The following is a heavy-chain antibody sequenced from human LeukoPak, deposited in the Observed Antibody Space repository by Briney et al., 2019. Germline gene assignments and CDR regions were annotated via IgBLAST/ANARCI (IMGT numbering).Heavy chain of an antibody. Sequence: GGSLRLSCAASGFTFSSYEMNWVRQAPGKGLEWVSYISSSGSTIYYADSVKGRFTISRDNAKNSLYLQMNSLRAEDTAVYYCVRIPRGISGMDVWGKGTTVTVSS. J-gene: IGHJ6*04. CDR1: GFTFSSYE. D-gene: IGHD2-15*01. V-gene: IGHV3-48*03. CDR2: ISSSGSTI. CDR3: VRIPRGISGMDV.